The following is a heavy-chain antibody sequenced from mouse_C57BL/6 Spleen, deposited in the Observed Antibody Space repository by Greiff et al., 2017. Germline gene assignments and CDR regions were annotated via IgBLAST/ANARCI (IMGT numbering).Heavy chain of an antibody. J-gene: IGHJ4*01. CDR1: GYTFTSYW. Sequence: VQLQQPGAELVKPGASVKLSCKASGYTFTSYWMHWVKQRPGQGLEWIGMIHPNSGSTNYNEKFKSKATLTVDKSSSTAYMQLSSLTSEDSAVYYCARPYGSSSYYAMDYWGQGTSVTVSS. D-gene: IGHD1-1*01. CDR2: IHPNSGST. V-gene: IGHV1-64*01. CDR3: ARPYGSSSYYAMDY.